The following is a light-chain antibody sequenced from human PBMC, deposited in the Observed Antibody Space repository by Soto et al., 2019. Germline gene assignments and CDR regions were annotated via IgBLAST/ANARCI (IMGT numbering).Light chain of an antibody. CDR2: LNSDGSH. CDR1: SGHSSYA. V-gene: IGLV4-69*01. J-gene: IGLJ1*01. CDR3: QTWVTGIYV. Sequence: QSVLTQSPSASASLGASVKLTCTLSSGHSSYATAWHQQQPEKGPRYLMKLNSDGSHNKGDGIPDRFSGSSSGAERYLTISSLQSEDESDYYCQTWVTGIYVFGTGTKLTVL.